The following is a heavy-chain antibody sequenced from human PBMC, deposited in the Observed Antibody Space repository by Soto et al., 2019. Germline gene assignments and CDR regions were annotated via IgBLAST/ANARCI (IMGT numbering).Heavy chain of an antibody. CDR1: GGSFTSGGFY. V-gene: IGHV4-31*03. Sequence: PSETLSLTCSISGGSFTSGGFYWGWIRQVPGRGLEWIGHVFNTVTTRYSLPLRTRLTMSIDTSAQQFSMTLSSVTAADTAIYYCARGHYGSGRPDVWGQGTLVTVSS. CDR2: VFNTVTT. J-gene: IGHJ1*01. CDR3: ARGHYGSGRPDV. D-gene: IGHD3-10*01.